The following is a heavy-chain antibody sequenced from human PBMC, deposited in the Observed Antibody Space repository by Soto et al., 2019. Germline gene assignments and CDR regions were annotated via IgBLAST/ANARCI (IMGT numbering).Heavy chain of an antibody. J-gene: IGHJ4*02. Sequence: GGSLRLSCAASGFTFSSYGMHWVRQAPGKGLEWVAVISYDGSNKYYADSVKGRFTTSRDNSKNTLYLQMNSLRAEDTAVYYCAKDRNDYGGNSGFDYWGQGTLVTVSS. CDR3: AKDRNDYGGNSGFDY. CDR2: ISYDGSNK. D-gene: IGHD4-17*01. V-gene: IGHV3-30*18. CDR1: GFTFSSYG.